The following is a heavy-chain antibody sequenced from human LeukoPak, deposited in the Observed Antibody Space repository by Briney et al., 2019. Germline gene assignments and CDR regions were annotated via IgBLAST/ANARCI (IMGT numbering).Heavy chain of an antibody. V-gene: IGHV1-69*16. Sequence: SVKVSCKASGYTFTGYYMHWVRQAPGQGLEWTGGIIPPLRTANYAQQFQGRVTITTDDSTNTAYMELTGLTSEDAAVYYCATYGGHLAEYLQHWGQGTLVAVSS. CDR2: IIPPLRTA. D-gene: IGHD4-23*01. J-gene: IGHJ1*01. CDR1: GYTFTGYY. CDR3: ATYGGHLAEYLQH.